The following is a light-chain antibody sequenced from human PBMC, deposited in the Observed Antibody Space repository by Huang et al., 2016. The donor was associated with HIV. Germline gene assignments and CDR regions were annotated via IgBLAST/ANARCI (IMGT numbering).Light chain of an antibody. J-gene: IGKJ2*01. Sequence: EIVMTQSPATLSVSPGERATLSCRASQSVSNNLAWYQQKPGLGPTPLIYGASTRATGIPARFSVSGSGTRFTLTISSLQSEDFAVYYCQQYNNWPPEYTFGQGTKLEIK. CDR1: QSVSNN. V-gene: IGKV3-15*01. CDR2: GAS. CDR3: QQYNNWPPEYT.